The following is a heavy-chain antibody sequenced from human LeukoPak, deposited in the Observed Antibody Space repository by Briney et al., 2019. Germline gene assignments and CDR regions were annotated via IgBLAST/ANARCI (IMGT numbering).Heavy chain of an antibody. CDR2: ISGSGGST. Sequence: GGSLRLSCAPSGFTFSSYAMSWVRQAPGKGLEWVSAISGSGGSTYYADSVKGRFTISRDNSKNTLYLQMNSLRAEDTAVYYCAKDEYYDFWSGYPVGYWGQGTLVTVSS. J-gene: IGHJ4*02. CDR3: AKDEYYDFWSGYPVGY. V-gene: IGHV3-23*01. CDR1: GFTFSSYA. D-gene: IGHD3-3*01.